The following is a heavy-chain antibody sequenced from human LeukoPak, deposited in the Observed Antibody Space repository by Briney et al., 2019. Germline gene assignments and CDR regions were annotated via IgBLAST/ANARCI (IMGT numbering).Heavy chain of an antibody. Sequence: GGPLRLSCAASGFALSSYAMNWVRQAPGKGLEWISYISHDSTIIYYADSVRGRFTISRDNAKNSLYLQMHSLRAEDTAVYYCARSAKGYIYGYDYWGQGTLVIVSS. CDR3: ARSAKGYIYGYDY. D-gene: IGHD5-18*01. CDR2: ISHDSTII. J-gene: IGHJ4*02. V-gene: IGHV3-48*01. CDR1: GFALSSYA.